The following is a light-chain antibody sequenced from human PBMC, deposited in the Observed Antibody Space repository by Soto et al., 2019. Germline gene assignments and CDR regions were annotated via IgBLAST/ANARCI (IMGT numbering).Light chain of an antibody. J-gene: IGLJ1*01. V-gene: IGLV2-14*03. CDR1: SSDVGGYSY. CDR3: NSYRASSTRYV. CDR2: DVS. Sequence: QSVLTQPASVSGSPGQSITISCTGTSSDVGGYSYISWYQHNPGKAPKLIIYDVSYRPSGVPNRFSGSKSGNTASLTISGLQAADEADYYCNSYRASSTRYVFGTGTKVTVL.